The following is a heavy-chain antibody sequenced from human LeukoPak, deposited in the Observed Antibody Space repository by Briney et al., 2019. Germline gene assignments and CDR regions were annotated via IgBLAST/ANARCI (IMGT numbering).Heavy chain of an antibody. CDR2: TYYRSKWYN. CDR1: GDSVSSNSAA. CDR3: ALFEIVVERGRQEKVLDY. D-gene: IGHD2-21*01. Sequence: SQTLSLTCAISGDSVSSNSAAWNWIRQSPSRGLEWLGRTYYRSKWYNDYAVSVKSRITINPDTSKNQFSLQLNSVTPEDTAVYYCALFEIVVERGRQEKVLDYWGQGTLVTVSS. J-gene: IGHJ4*02. V-gene: IGHV6-1*01.